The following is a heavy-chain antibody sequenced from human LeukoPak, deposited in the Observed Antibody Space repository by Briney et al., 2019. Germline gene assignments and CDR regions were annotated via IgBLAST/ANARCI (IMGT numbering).Heavy chain of an antibody. D-gene: IGHD6-13*01. J-gene: IGHJ4*02. CDR2: IYPGDSDT. CDR1: GYSFTNYR. Sequence: GESLKISCKGSGYSFTNYRIGWVRQMPGKGLEWMAIIYPGDSDTRYSPSFQGQVTISADKSISTAYLQWSSLKASDTAMYYCARQGAAAGNDYWGQGTLVTVSS. V-gene: IGHV5-51*01. CDR3: ARQGAAAGNDY.